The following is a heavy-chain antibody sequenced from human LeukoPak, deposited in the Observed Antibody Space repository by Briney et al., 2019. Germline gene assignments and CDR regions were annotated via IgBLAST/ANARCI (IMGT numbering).Heavy chain of an antibody. CDR1: GGPINTDY. CDR3: ARGPPYGSGSYYND. Sequence: PSETLSLTCTVSGGPINTDYWNWIRQPPGKGLEWIGYIYYTGRTNYNPSLKSRVTISVDTSKNQFSLKLSSVTAADTAVYYCARGPPYGSGSYYNDWGQGTLVTVSS. D-gene: IGHD3-10*01. J-gene: IGHJ4*02. V-gene: IGHV4-59*12. CDR2: IYYTGRT.